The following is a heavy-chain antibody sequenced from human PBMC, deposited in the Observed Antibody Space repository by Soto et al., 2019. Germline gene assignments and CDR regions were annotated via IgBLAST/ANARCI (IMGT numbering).Heavy chain of an antibody. CDR2: ISYDGSKK. CDR1: GFTFSSYG. Sequence: QVQLVESGGGVVQPGRSLRLSCAASGFTFSSYGMHWVRQAPGKGLEWVAVISYDGSKKYYADSVKGPFTISRDNSKNTLYLQMNSLRAEDTAVYYCAKVGDYGDFPPALGFFDYWGQGTLVTVSS. V-gene: IGHV3-30*18. D-gene: IGHD4-17*01. J-gene: IGHJ4*02. CDR3: AKVGDYGDFPPALGFFDY.